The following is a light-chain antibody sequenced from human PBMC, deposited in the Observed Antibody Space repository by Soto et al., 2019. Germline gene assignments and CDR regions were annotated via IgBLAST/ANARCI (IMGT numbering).Light chain of an antibody. CDR3: FSFTSTNTHV. CDR2: ETS. J-gene: IGLJ1*01. Sequence: QSALTQPASVSGSPGQSVTISCTGTSSDFGSYKFVSWYQHHPGKVPKVIIYETSKRPSGDSDRFSGSKSGNTPSLTISGLQAEDEADYYCFSFTSTNTHVFGSGTKV. V-gene: IGLV2-23*01. CDR1: SSDFGSYKF.